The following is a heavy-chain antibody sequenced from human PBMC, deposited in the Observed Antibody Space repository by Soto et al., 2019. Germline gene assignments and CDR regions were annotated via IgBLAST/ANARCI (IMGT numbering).Heavy chain of an antibody. J-gene: IGHJ3*02. CDR3: ARDTTSDDYGDYRDAFDI. CDR2: TYYRSKWYN. D-gene: IGHD4-17*01. V-gene: IGHV6-1*01. Sequence: SQTLSLTCDISGDSVSSHSAAWNWIRQSPSRGLEWLGRTYYRSKWYNDYAVFVKSRIIINPDTSKNQFSLKLSSVTAADTAVYYCARDTTSDDYGDYRDAFDIWGQGTMVTVSS. CDR1: GDSVSSHSAA.